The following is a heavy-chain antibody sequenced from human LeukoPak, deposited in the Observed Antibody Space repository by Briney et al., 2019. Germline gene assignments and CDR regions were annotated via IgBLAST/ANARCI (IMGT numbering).Heavy chain of an antibody. CDR1: GGTFSSYT. Sequence: SVKVSCKASGGTFSSYTISWVRQAPGQGLEWMGRIIPILGIANYAQKFQGRVTITADKSTSTAYMELSSLRSEDTAMYYCARPAVVVPAAIQRGYYYGMDVWGQGTTVTVSS. D-gene: IGHD2-2*02. CDR2: IIPILGIA. CDR3: ARPAVVVPAAIQRGYYYGMDV. V-gene: IGHV1-69*02. J-gene: IGHJ6*02.